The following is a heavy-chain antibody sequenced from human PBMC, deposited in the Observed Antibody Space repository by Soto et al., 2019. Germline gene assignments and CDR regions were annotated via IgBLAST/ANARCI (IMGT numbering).Heavy chain of an antibody. V-gene: IGHV5-51*01. CDR1: GYSFTTYW. Sequence: PWESLKISCKGSGYSFTTYWIAWVRQMPGKSLEWVGLIYPGCSDTRYSPSFEGHVTLPVDKSISTAFLPRNSLKAPDNAIYYCARRGTSTPKDYWGQGTIVTVSS. J-gene: IGHJ4*01. CDR3: ARRGTSTPKDY. CDR2: IYPGCSDT. D-gene: IGHD6-25*01.